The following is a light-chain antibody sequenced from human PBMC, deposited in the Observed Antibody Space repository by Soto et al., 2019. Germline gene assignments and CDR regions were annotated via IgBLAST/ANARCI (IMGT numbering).Light chain of an antibody. CDR2: AAS. Sequence: DIQLTQSPSSASASIGGRVTITCRASQGITKWLAWYQQKPGKAPKLLIFAASSLQSGVPSRFSGSESGTDFTLTISSLQPEDFATYYCQQSYTTPITFGQGTRLEI. CDR1: QGITKW. J-gene: IGKJ5*01. V-gene: IGKV1-12*01. CDR3: QQSYTTPIT.